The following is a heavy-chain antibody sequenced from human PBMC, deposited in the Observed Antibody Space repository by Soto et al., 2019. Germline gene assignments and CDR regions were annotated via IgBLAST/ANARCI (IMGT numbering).Heavy chain of an antibody. J-gene: IGHJ4*02. D-gene: IGHD5-18*01. CDR3: AREDTAMVKIDY. CDR2: IYYSGST. Sequence: SETLSLTCTVSGGSISSGGYYWSWIRQHPGKGLEWIGYIYYSGSTYYNTSLKSRVTISVDTSKNQFSLKLSSVTAADTAVYYCAREDTAMVKIDYWGQGTLVTVSS. CDR1: GGSISSGGYY. V-gene: IGHV4-31*03.